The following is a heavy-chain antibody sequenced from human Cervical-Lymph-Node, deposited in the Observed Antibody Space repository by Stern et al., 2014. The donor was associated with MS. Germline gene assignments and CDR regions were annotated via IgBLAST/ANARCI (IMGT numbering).Heavy chain of an antibody. V-gene: IGHV4-61*02. CDR2: IYTSGST. J-gene: IGHJ5*02. D-gene: IGHD6-19*01. CDR3: ARGEAVAGTVLFDP. Sequence: QVQLQESGPGLVKPSQTLSLTCTVSGGSISSGSYYWSWIRQPAGKGLEWIGRIYTSGSTNYNPSLKSRVTISVDTSKNHFSRKLSSGTAADTAVYYCARGEAVAGTVLFDPWGQGTLVTVSS. CDR1: GGSISSGSYY.